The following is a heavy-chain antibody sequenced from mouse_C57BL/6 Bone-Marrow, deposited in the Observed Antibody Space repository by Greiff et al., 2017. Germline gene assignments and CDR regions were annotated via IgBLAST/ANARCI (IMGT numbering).Heavy chain of an antibody. Sequence: QVQLQQPGAELVKPGASVKLSCKASGYTFTNYWMHWVQQRPGKGLEWIGMMHPNGGSPEYNEKFTSEATLSADKSSRTAYMELCSLTSEDSAVYYCARSYDYADYTMDYRCQGTSVTVSS. CDR3: ARSYDYADYTMDY. CDR1: GYTFTNYW. V-gene: IGHV1-64*01. J-gene: IGHJ4*01. CDR2: MHPNGGSP. D-gene: IGHD2-4*01.